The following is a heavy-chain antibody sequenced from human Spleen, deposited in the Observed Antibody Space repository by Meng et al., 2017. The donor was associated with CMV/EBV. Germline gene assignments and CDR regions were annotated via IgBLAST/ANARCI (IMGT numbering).Heavy chain of an antibody. CDR3: AAAQPPKIYSRPPNWFEP. D-gene: IGHD4-11*01. V-gene: IGHV3-23*03. J-gene: IGHJ5*02. CDR1: GFTFSSYA. CDR2: IFSGQSTT. Sequence: GGSLRLSCVASGFTFSSYAMSWVRQAPGKGLEWVSTIFSGQSTTYYADSVKGRFTISRDDSTDTVYLQMDSLGAEDTAMYYCAAAQPPKIYSRPPNWFEPWGQGTLVTVSS.